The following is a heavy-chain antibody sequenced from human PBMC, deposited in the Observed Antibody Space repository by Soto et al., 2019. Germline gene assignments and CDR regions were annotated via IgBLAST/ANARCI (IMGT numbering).Heavy chain of an antibody. CDR1: ARSISSYY. CDR2: ISYSGST. J-gene: IGHJ4*02. CDR3: ARTDYYDSSGSFGY. D-gene: IGHD3-22*01. V-gene: IGHV4-59*01. Sequence: SLSPTWTLSARSISSYYCGWVRQPPGKGLEWIGYISYSGSTNHNPYLKSRVTISVDRSKTQFSLKLCSVTAADTAMYFCARTDYYDSSGSFGYWGQGTLVTVSS.